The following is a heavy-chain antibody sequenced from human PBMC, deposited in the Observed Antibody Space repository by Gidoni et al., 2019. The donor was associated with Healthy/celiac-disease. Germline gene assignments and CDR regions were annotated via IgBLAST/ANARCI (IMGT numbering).Heavy chain of an antibody. CDR3: AKDPGYCSGGSCYFQFDY. V-gene: IGHV3-30*18. J-gene: IGHJ4*02. CDR1: GFTFSSYG. Sequence: QVQLVESGGGVVQPGRSLRLSCAASGFTFSSYGMPWVRQAPGKGLEWVAVISYDGSNKYYADSVKGRFTISRDNSKNTLYLQMNSLRAEDTAVYYCAKDPGYCSGGSCYFQFDYWGQGTLVTVSS. D-gene: IGHD2-15*01. CDR2: ISYDGSNK.